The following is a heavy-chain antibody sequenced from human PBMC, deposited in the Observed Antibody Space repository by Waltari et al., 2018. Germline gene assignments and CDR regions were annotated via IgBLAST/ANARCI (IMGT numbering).Heavy chain of an antibody. CDR3: ARDSHYYDSSGYPYYFDY. Sequence: QVQLVQSGAEVKKPGSSVKVSCKASGGTFSSYAISWVRQAPGQGLEWMGGIIPIFGTANYAQKFQGRVTITADESTSTAYMELSSLRSEDTAVYYCARDSHYYDSSGYPYYFDYWGQGTLVTVSS. V-gene: IGHV1-69*01. J-gene: IGHJ4*02. D-gene: IGHD3-22*01. CDR2: IIPIFGTA. CDR1: GGTFSSYA.